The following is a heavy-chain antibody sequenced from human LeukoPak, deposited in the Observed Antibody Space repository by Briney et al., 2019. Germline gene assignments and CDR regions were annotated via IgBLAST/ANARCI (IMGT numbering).Heavy chain of an antibody. D-gene: IGHD3-3*01. CDR1: GFTFCSYS. J-gene: IGHJ4*02. V-gene: IGHV3-23*01. CDR2: ISGSGGST. Sequence: GGSLRLSCAAPGFTFCSYSLSWVRQAPGKGVGWVSAISGSGGSTYYADSVKGRFTISRDNSKNTLYLQMNSLRAEDTAVYYCAKDTSPLAGSGYFDYWGQGILVTVSS. CDR3: AKDTSPLAGSGYFDY.